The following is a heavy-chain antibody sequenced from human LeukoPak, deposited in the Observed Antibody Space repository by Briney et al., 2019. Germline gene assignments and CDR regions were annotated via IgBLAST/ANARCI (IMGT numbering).Heavy chain of an antibody. Sequence: PGGSLRLSCVASGFTFRSYAMSWVRQAPRKGLEWVSAISGSGASTYYADAVKGRFTISRDNSRNTLYLQMNNLRAEDTAVYYCARDSLYAFDIWGQGTVVTVSS. J-gene: IGHJ3*02. CDR3: ARDSLYAFDI. CDR2: ISGSGAST. V-gene: IGHV3-23*01. CDR1: GFTFRSYA.